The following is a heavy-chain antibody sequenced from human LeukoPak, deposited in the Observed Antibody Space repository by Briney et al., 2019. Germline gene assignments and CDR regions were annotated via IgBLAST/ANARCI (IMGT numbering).Heavy chain of an antibody. CDR2: IYCNGTT. Sequence: SKTLSLTCSVSGCSISNKRNYWGGTRQPPGKGREGVGSIYCNGTTYYSPSLKSRVTISVDTYKKQLSLELNSVTAADTAVYCCVRDRLSDIGPPVLTCLDPWGQGIRHTVSS. V-gene: IGHV4-39*01. J-gene: IGHJ5*02. D-gene: IGHD4-23*01. CDR3: VRDRLSDIGPPVLTCLDP. CDR1: GCSISNKRNY.